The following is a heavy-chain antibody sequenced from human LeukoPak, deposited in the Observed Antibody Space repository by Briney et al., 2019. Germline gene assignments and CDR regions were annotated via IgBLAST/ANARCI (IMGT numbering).Heavy chain of an antibody. CDR1: GITLSNYG. Sequence: PGGSLRLSCGVSGITLSNYGMSWVRQAPGKGLEWVAGLSGSAGGTNYADSVKGRFTISRDNSKNTLFLQTDRLRAEDTAVYFCAKRGVVVRVFLVGFHKEAYYFDSWGQGAQVTVSS. J-gene: IGHJ4*02. V-gene: IGHV3-23*01. D-gene: IGHD3-16*02. CDR2: LSGSAGGT. CDR3: AKRGVVVRVFLVGFHKEAYYFDS.